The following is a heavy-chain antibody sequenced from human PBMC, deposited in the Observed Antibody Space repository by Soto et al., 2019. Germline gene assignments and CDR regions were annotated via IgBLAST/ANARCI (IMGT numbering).Heavy chain of an antibody. CDR1: GGTFSSYA. CDR3: ARAPGHYCSGGSCYPFDY. D-gene: IGHD2-15*01. Sequence: QVQLVQSGAEVKKPGSSVTVSCKASGGTFSSYAISWVRQAPGHGLEWMGGSITIFGTANYAQKFQGRVTMTADKSTSTADMELSSLRSEDTAVYYCARAPGHYCSGGSCYPFDYWGQGTLVTVSS. V-gene: IGHV1-69*06. J-gene: IGHJ4*02. CDR2: SITIFGTA.